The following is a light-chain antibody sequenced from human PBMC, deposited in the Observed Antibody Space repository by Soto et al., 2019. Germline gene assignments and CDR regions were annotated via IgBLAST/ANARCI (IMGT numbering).Light chain of an antibody. Sequence: QSALTQHPSASGSPGQSVTISCTGAGTDVGQYNYVSWYQQHPGKAPKLLIHHVSRRPSGVPARFSGSKSGNTASLTVSGLQTEDEADYYCSSYGGFNNVLFGGGTKLTVL. J-gene: IGLJ2*01. V-gene: IGLV2-8*01. CDR1: GTDVGQYNY. CDR2: HVS. CDR3: SSYGGFNNVL.